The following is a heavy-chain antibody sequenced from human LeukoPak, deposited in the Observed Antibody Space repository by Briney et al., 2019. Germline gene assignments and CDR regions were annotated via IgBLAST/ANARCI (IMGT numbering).Heavy chain of an antibody. CDR1: GYPFTSYW. CDR2: IYPGDSDT. Sequence: GESLKISCQGSGYPFTSYWIGWVRQLPGKGLEWMGIIYPGDSDTRYSPSFQGQVTISADKPISTAYLQWSSLKASDTAMYYCARATYYDFWSSFDYWGQGTLVTVSS. D-gene: IGHD3-3*01. CDR3: ARATYYDFWSSFDY. V-gene: IGHV5-51*04. J-gene: IGHJ4*02.